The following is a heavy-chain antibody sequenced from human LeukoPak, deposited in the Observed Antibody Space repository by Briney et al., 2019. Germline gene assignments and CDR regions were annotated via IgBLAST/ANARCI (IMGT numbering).Heavy chain of an antibody. CDR2: IYPGDSGT. V-gene: IGHV5-51*01. CDR1: GNSFTNYW. D-gene: IGHD4-11*01. CDR3: ARQKDYSHYFDY. J-gene: IGHJ4*02. Sequence: GESLKISCKGSGNSFTNYWIGWVRQMPGKGLEWMGIIYPGDSGTRYSPSFQGQVTISVDKSISTAYLQWRSLKASDTAMYYCARQKDYSHYFDYWDQGTLVTVSS.